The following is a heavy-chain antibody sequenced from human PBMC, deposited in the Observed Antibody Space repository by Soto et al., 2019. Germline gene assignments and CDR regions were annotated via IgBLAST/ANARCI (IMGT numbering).Heavy chain of an antibody. Sequence: SETLSLTCTVSGGSISSGGYYWSWIRQHPGKGLEWIGYIHYSGSAYYNPSLKSRVTMSVDTSKNQFSLKLSSVTAADTAVFYCARGRVPIRSWFYYYMDVWGKGTTVTVSS. D-gene: IGHD6-13*01. CDR1: GGSISSGGYY. V-gene: IGHV4-31*03. CDR2: IHYSGSA. J-gene: IGHJ6*03. CDR3: ARGRVPIRSWFYYYMDV.